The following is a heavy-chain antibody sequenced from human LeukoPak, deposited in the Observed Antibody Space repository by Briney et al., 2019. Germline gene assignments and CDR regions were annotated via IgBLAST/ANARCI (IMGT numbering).Heavy chain of an antibody. CDR1: GGSISGNNNY. CDR2: IYSSGST. V-gene: IGHV4-39*07. CDR3: VRDRELTY. D-gene: IGHD1-26*01. Sequence: SETLSLTCTVSGGSISGNNNYWGWIRQPPGKGLEWIGSIYSSGSTYYNPSLKSRVTISVDTSKNQFSLKLTSVTAADTAVYYCVRDRELTYWGQGTLVTVSS. J-gene: IGHJ4*02.